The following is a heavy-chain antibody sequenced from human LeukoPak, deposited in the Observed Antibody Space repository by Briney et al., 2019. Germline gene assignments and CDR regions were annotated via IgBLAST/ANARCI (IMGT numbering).Heavy chain of an antibody. Sequence: GGSLRLSCAASGFTYSSYAMNWVRQAPGKGLEWVSGISGRGGSSTYYAESVKGRFIISRDNSKNTLYLQMNSLRAEDTAVYYCAKQKLRFLEIDYWGQGTLVTVSS. CDR2: ISGRGGSST. CDR1: GFTYSSYA. J-gene: IGHJ4*02. D-gene: IGHD3-3*01. CDR3: AKQKLRFLEIDY. V-gene: IGHV3-23*01.